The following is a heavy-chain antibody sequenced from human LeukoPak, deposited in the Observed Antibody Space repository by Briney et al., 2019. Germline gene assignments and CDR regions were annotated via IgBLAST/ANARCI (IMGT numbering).Heavy chain of an antibody. J-gene: IGHJ4*02. V-gene: IGHV1-46*03. CDR2: INPSGGST. Sequence: ASVKVSCKTSGYTFTSYYMHWVRQAPGQGLEWMGIINPSGGSTSYAQKFQGRATMTRDTSTSTVYMELSSLRSEDTAVYYCARDYYGSGIVLPGKGGDYYFDYWGQGTLVTVSS. CDR1: GYTFTSYY. CDR3: ARDYYGSGIVLPGKGGDYYFDY. D-gene: IGHD3-10*01.